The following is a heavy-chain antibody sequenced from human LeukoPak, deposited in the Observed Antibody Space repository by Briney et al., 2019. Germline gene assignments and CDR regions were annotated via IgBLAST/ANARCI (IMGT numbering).Heavy chain of an antibody. V-gene: IGHV3-74*01. CDR3: ASSLVVGATYPYH. Sequence: PGGSLRLSCAVSGFSVRSYWMSWVRQAPGKGLVWVSRISSDGTIISYADSVKGRFTLSRDTAKNTLYLQLNSLRAEDTAVYYCASSLVVGATYPYHWGQGTLVTVSS. CDR2: ISSDGTII. D-gene: IGHD1-26*01. J-gene: IGHJ5*02. CDR1: GFSVRSYW.